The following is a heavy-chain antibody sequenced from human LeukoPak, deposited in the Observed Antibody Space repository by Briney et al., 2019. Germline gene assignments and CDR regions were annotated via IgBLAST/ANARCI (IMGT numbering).Heavy chain of an antibody. CDR2: IYYSGST. D-gene: IGHD5-18*01. CDR3: ARKVVGYSYDYFDY. V-gene: IGHV4-59*01. J-gene: IGHJ4*02. CDR1: GGSISTYY. Sequence: PSETLSLTCTVSGGSISTYYWSWIRQPPRKGLEWIGYIYYSGSTNYNPSLKSRVTISVDTSKNQFSLKLSSVTAADTAVYYCARKVVGYSYDYFDYWGQGTLVTVSS.